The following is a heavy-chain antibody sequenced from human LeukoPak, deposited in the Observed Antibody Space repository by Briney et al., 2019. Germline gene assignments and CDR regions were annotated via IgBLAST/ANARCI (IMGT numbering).Heavy chain of an antibody. V-gene: IGHV3-23*01. CDR2: LSGRGGST. D-gene: IGHD3-3*01. Sequence: GGSLRLSCSASGFIFSNYAMMWIRQTPAKGLEWVSGLSGRGGSTNYAQSVKGRFTISRDNSRNTVYLHMDTLRAADTAIYYCVKESYDYWGQGTLVTVSS. CDR3: VKESYDY. CDR1: GFIFSNYA. J-gene: IGHJ4*02.